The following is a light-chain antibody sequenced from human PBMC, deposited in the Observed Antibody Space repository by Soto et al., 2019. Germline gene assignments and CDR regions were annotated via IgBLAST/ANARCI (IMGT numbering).Light chain of an antibody. V-gene: IGKV1-5*03. CDR2: KAS. CDR1: QTISSW. J-gene: IGKJ1*01. Sequence: IRLTQSPSTLSGSLGGRVTITCRASQTISSWLAWYQQKPGKAPKLLIYKASTLKSGVPSRFSGSGSGTEFTLTISSLQPDDFATYYCQHYNSYSEAFGQGTKVDI. CDR3: QHYNSYSEA.